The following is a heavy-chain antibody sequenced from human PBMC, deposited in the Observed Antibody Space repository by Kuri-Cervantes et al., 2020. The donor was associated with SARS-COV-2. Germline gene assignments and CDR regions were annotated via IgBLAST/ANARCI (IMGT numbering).Heavy chain of an antibody. D-gene: IGHD3-3*01. CDR1: GGSISSSSYY. J-gene: IGHJ2*01. CDR3: ARVFYDFWSGYPHWYFDL. V-gene: IGHV4-39*07. CDR2: IYYSGST. Sequence: ESLKISCTVSGGSISSSSYYWGWIRQPPGKGLEWIGSIYYSGSTYYNPSLKSRVTISVDTSMTQFSLKLSSVTAADTAVYYCARVFYDFWSGYPHWYFDLWGRGTLVTVSS.